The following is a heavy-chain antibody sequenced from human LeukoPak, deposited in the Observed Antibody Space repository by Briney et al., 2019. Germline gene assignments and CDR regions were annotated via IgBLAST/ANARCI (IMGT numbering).Heavy chain of an antibody. J-gene: IGHJ6*03. CDR1: GIIFSNAW. CDR3: SWIRGALGFYFIDV. V-gene: IGHV3-15*01. D-gene: IGHD3-10*01. Sequence: GGSLRLSCAPSGIIFSNAWMSWVRQAPGKGLEWVGRILHKGSGGTTDYAAPVQGRFIISRDDSKDTLYLEMNSLKSEDTAVYYCSWIRGALGFYFIDVWGKGTTVTISS. CDR2: ILHKGSGGTT.